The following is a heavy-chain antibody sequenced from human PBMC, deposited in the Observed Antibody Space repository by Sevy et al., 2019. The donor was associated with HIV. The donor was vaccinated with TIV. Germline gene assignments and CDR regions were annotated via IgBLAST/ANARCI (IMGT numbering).Heavy chain of an antibody. CDR1: GFPFRDNI. V-gene: IGHV3-64D*06. J-gene: IGHJ4*02. D-gene: IGHD2-15*01. CDR3: VKHRGITPDFDY. CDR2: ITSNGVST. Sequence: GGSLRLSCSASGFPFRDNIMGWVRQAPGKRLEYVSGITSNGVSTHYGDSVKGRFIISRDNSENTMDLQMSSLRPEDTALYYCVKHRGITPDFDYWGQGTLVTVSS.